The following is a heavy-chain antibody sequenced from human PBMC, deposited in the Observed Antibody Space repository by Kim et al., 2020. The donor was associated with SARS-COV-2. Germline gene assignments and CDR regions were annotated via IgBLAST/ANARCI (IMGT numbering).Heavy chain of an antibody. CDR1: GFTFSSYA. V-gene: IGHV3-30-3*01. CDR3: ARAAYYYGSGSDFDY. D-gene: IGHD3-10*01. CDR2: ISYDGSNK. Sequence: GGSLRLSCAASGFTFSSYAMHWVRQAPGKGLEWVAVISYDGSNKYYADSVKGRFTISRDNSKNTLYLQMNSLRAEDTAVYYCARAAYYYGSGSDFDYWGQGTPVTVSS. J-gene: IGHJ4*02.